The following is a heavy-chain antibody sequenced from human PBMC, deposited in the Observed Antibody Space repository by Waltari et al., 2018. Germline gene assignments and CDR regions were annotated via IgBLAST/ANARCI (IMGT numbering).Heavy chain of an antibody. J-gene: IGHJ4*02. V-gene: IGHV1-69*13. CDR2: IIPIFGTA. CDR3: VSGEGDELDGDATFDY. Sequence: QVQLVQSGAEVKKPGSSVKVSCKASGGTFSSYAISWVRQAPGQGLEWMGEIIPIFGTANYAQKFQGRVTITADESTSTAYMELSSLRSEDTAVYYCVSGEGDELDGDATFDYWGQGTLVTVSS. CDR1: GGTFSSYA. D-gene: IGHD1-1*01.